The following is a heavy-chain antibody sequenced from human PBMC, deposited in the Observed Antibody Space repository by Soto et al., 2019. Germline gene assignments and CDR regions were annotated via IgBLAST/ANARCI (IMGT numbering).Heavy chain of an antibody. CDR2: IYDSGST. D-gene: IGHD3-16*01. J-gene: IGHJ6*02. V-gene: IGHV4-59*01. CDR3: ARGGGFYYYGMDV. CDR1: GGSISSYH. Sequence: QVQLQESGPGLMKPSETLSLTCTVSGGSISSYHWSWIRQPLGKGLEWIGYIYDSGSTNYNPSLKSRVTISPDTSKSQFSRKLSSVTAEDTAVYYCARGGGFYYYGMDVWGQGTTVTVSS.